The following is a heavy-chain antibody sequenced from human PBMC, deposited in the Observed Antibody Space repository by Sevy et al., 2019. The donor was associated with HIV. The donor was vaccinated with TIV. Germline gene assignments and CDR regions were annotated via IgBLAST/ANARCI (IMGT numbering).Heavy chain of an antibody. Sequence: GSLRLSCAASGFSYSSYGMHWVRQAPGKGLEWVAYIQYDGSNKDYADSVKGRFTISRDNSKNTLDLQMNSLRVEDTAVYYCVKEGGGEGGDHWGQGTLATVSS. CDR3: VKEGGGEGGDH. CDR1: GFSYSSYG. CDR2: IQYDGSNK. D-gene: IGHD2-21*01. V-gene: IGHV3-30*02. J-gene: IGHJ4*02.